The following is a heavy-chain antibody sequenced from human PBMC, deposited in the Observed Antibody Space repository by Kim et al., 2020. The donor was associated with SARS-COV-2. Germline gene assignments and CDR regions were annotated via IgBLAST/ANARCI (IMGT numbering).Heavy chain of an antibody. Sequence: SETLSLTCGVSGYSIRNNNWWGWIRQPPGERLEWLGFMHYGGTTYSNPSLKSRVTMSVDTSKHQFSLRLSSVTAVDTAVYFCAANGGTGVAYDYFDYWGQGILVTVSS. V-gene: IGHV4-28*01. CDR2: MHYGGTT. J-gene: IGHJ4*02. CDR3: AANGGTGVAYDYFDY. CDR1: GYSIRNNNW. D-gene: IGHD2-8*02.